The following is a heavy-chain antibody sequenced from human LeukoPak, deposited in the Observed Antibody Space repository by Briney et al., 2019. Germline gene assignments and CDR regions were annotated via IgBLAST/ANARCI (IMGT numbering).Heavy chain of an antibody. CDR1: GFTFSDYY. J-gene: IGHJ4*02. D-gene: IGHD6-19*01. CDR3: ARDPVRAVAGSRVYYFDY. V-gene: IGHV3-11*01. Sequence: GGSLRLSCAASGFTFSDYYMSWIRQAPGKGLEWVSYISSSGSTIYYADSVKGRFTISRDNAKNSLYLQMNSLKAEDTAVYYCARDPVRAVAGSRVYYFDYWGQGTLVTVSS. CDR2: ISSSGSTI.